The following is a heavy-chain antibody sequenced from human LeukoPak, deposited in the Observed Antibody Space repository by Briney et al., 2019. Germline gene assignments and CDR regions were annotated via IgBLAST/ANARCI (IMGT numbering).Heavy chain of an antibody. CDR1: GYTFTTYT. V-gene: IGHV1-3*01. CDR3: ATDDDSSGYYS. D-gene: IGHD3-22*01. CDR2: ISAGNGNT. J-gene: IGHJ4*02. Sequence: ASVKVSCKASGYTFTTYTMHWVRQAPGQRLEWMGWISAGNGNTKYSQKFQGRVTITRDMSTSTAYMELSSLRSEDTAVYYCATDDDSSGYYSWGQGTLVTVSS.